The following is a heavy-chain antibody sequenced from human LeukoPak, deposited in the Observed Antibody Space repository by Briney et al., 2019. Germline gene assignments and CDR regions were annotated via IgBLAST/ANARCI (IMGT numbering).Heavy chain of an antibody. V-gene: IGHV3-23*01. D-gene: IGHD3-10*01. CDR1: GFTFSNYA. CDR2: ISGSGGST. J-gene: IGHJ4*02. Sequence: GGSLRLSCAASGFTFSNYAMSWVRQAPGKGLEWVSVISGSGGSTYYADSVKGRFTISRDNSKNTLYLQMNSLRAEDTAVYYCASRSLWYGEDYWGQGTLVTVSS. CDR3: ASRSLWYGEDY.